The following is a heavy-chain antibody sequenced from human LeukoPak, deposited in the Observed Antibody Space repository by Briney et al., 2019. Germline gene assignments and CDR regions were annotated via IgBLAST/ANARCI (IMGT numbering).Heavy chain of an antibody. CDR3: ARRDIAAARGAFDI. Sequence: GGSLRPSCAASGFTFSNYYMSWIRQAPGKGLEWVSYISSSGSTIYYADSVKGRFTISRDNAKNSLYLQMSSLRAEDTAVYYCARRDIAAARGAFDIWGQGTMVTVSS. CDR1: GFTFSNYY. CDR2: ISSSGSTI. V-gene: IGHV3-11*01. J-gene: IGHJ3*02. D-gene: IGHD6-13*01.